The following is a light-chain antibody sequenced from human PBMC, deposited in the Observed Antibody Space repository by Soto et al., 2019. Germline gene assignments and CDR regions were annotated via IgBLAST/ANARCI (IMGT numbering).Light chain of an antibody. CDR2: YDS. CDR3: QVWDSSSGV. J-gene: IGLJ2*01. Sequence: YELTQPPSVSVAPGETARITCGGNNIGSKSVHWYQQKPGQAPVLVIYYDSDRPSGIPERFSGSNSGNAATLTISRVEAGDEADYYCQVWDSSSGVFGGGTKLTVL. CDR1: NIGSKS. V-gene: IGLV3-21*04.